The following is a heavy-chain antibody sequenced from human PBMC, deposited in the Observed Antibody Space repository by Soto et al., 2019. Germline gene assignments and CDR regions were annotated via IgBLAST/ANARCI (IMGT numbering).Heavy chain of an antibody. Sequence: GGSLRLSCAASGFTFNTYGMHWVRQAPGKGLEWVAFISYDGSNEYYADSVRGRFTISRDNSKNTVFLQMNSLRGEDTAVYYCAKSLAVAAGWFDPWGQGALVTVSS. D-gene: IGHD6-19*01. CDR3: AKSLAVAAGWFDP. CDR2: ISYDGSNE. J-gene: IGHJ5*02. V-gene: IGHV3-30*18. CDR1: GFTFNTYG.